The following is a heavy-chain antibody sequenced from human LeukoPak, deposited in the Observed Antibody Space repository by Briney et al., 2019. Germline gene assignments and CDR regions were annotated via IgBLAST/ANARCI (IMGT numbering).Heavy chain of an antibody. D-gene: IGHD3-10*01. CDR3: ARGGLLQKYNCFDP. CDR2: IIPIFGTA. V-gene: IGHV1-69*05. CDR1: GGTFSSYA. J-gene: IGHJ5*02. Sequence: SVKVSCKASGGTFSSYAISWVRQAPGQGLEWMGGIIPIFGTANYAQKFQGRVTMTRDTSTSTVYMELSSLRSEDTAVYYCARGGLLQKYNCFDPWGQGTLVTVSS.